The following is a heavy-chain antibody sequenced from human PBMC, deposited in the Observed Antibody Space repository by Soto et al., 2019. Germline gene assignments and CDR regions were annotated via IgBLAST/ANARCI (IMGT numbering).Heavy chain of an antibody. D-gene: IGHD3-10*01. CDR1: GGSISSSGHY. CDR2: IYYSGST. CDR3: ARASGSGNYCFDY. V-gene: IGHV4-31*03. Sequence: SETLSFTCTFSGGSISSSGHYWSWIRQHPGKGLEWIGYIYYSGSTYYNPSLKSRVSVSVDTSKNQFSLRLSSVTAADTAVYYCARASGSGNYCFDYWGQGTLVTVS. J-gene: IGHJ4*02.